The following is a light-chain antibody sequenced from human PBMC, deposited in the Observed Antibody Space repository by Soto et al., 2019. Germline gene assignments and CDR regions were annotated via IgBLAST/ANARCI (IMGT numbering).Light chain of an antibody. Sequence: EIVLTQSPATLSLSPGETATLSCRASQSVASYLAWYQQKPGQAPRLLLYDASNRATGIPVRFSGSGSGTDFTLTISSLEPEDFALYYCQQRNNWPITFGQGTRREIK. V-gene: IGKV3-11*01. CDR3: QQRNNWPIT. CDR2: DAS. J-gene: IGKJ5*01. CDR1: QSVASY.